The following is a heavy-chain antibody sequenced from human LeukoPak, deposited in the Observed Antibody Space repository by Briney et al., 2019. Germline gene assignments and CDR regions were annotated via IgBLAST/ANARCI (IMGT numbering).Heavy chain of an antibody. D-gene: IGHD6-19*01. J-gene: IGHJ4*02. CDR1: GGSFSGYY. Sequence: PSETLSLTCAVYGGSFSGYYCTWIRQPPGKGLEWIGEINHSGSTNYNPSLKSRVTISVDTSKNQFSLKLSSVTAADTAVYYCAREATVAKRGDYFDYWGQGTLVTVSS. V-gene: IGHV4-34*01. CDR2: INHSGST. CDR3: AREATVAKRGDYFDY.